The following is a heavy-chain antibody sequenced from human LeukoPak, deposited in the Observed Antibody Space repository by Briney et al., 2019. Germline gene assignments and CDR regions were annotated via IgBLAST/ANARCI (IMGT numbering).Heavy chain of an antibody. V-gene: IGHV4-39*01. J-gene: IGHJ6*03. Sequence: SETLSLTCTVSGGSISSSINYWAWNRQTPGKGLEWIGSIYYSGSAYYKPSLKSRATISLDTSKNQFSLKLSSVTAADTAVYYCARRLLHYYYMDVWGKGTTVTVSS. CDR1: GGSISSSINY. CDR2: IYYSGSA. D-gene: IGHD2-21*01. CDR3: ARRLLHYYYMDV.